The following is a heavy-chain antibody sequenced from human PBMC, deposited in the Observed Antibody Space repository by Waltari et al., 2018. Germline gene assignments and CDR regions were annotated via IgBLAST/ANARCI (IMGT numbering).Heavy chain of an antibody. CDR3: AKDGHSVSYYYYMDV. J-gene: IGHJ6*03. V-gene: IGHV3-23*01. CDR1: GFTFSSHA. CDR2: ITASGGSA. Sequence: EEHLLESGGDLVQQGGSLSLSCAAFGFTFSSHAMTWVRQAPGMGLEWVSTITASGGSAFYADNSKNTLYLQMNSLRAEDTAVYYCAKDGHSVSYYYYMDVWGKGTTVTVSS. D-gene: IGHD3-3*02.